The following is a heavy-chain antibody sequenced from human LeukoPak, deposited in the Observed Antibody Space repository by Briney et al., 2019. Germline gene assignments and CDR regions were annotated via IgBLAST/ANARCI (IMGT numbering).Heavy chain of an antibody. J-gene: IGHJ4*02. Sequence: GGSLRLSCAASGFTFSSYGMHWVRQAPGKGLEWVAVISYDGSNKYYADSAKGRFTISRDNSKNTLFLQMSSLRAEDTAIYYCALNYGANLRPPFDAWGPGTLVTVSS. CDR1: GFTFSSYG. D-gene: IGHD4/OR15-4a*01. V-gene: IGHV3-30*03. CDR3: ALNYGANLRPPFDA. CDR2: ISYDGSNK.